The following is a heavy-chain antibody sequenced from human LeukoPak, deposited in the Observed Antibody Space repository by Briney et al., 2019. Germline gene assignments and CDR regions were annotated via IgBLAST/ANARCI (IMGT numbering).Heavy chain of an antibody. CDR3: ARVPISSSGNPVYNWFDP. CDR1: GYTFTSYD. J-gene: IGHJ5*02. V-gene: IGHV1-2*02. Sequence: ASVKVSCKASGYTFTSYDINWVRQATGQGLEWMGWINPNSGGTNYAQKFQGRVTMTRDTSISTAYMELSRLRSDDTAVYYCARVPISSSGNPVYNWFDPWGQGTLVTVSS. D-gene: IGHD6-6*01. CDR2: INPNSGGT.